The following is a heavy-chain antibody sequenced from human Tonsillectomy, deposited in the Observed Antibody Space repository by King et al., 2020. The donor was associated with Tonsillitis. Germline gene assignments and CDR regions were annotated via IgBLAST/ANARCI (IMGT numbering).Heavy chain of an antibody. CDR1: RGNYNNHG. D-gene: IGHD2-21*01. Sequence: QLVQSGAEVKKPGSSVKVSCQASRGNYNNHGFSWVRQAPGQGLEWMGRIIPVISLTNYAQKFQGRVTMSADKSTNTAYMELSSLRYEDTAVYYCASDRGRVVGLYYFEYWGQGTLVTVSS. V-gene: IGHV1-69*04. CDR2: IIPVISLT. J-gene: IGHJ4*02. CDR3: ASDRGRVVGLYYFEY.